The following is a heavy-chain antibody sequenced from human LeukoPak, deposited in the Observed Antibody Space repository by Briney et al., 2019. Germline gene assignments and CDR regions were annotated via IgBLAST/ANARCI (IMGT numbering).Heavy chain of an antibody. Sequence: SETLSLTCAVYGGSFSGYYWSWIRQPPGKGLEWIGEINHSGSTNYNPSLKSRVTISVDTSKNQFSLKLSSVTAADTAVYYCARGPEATSPPFDYWGQGTLVTVSS. D-gene: IGHD5-24*01. CDR3: ARGPEATSPPFDY. V-gene: IGHV4-34*01. CDR1: GGSFSGYY. CDR2: INHSGST. J-gene: IGHJ4*02.